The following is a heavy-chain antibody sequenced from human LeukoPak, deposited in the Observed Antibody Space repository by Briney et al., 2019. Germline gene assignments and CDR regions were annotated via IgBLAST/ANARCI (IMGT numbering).Heavy chain of an antibody. CDR1: GFTVSNYT. V-gene: IGHV3-21*01. J-gene: IGHJ6*03. CDR2: ISRRSTYI. CDR3: ARDRRQWLVRGYYMDV. Sequence: GGSLRLSCAASGFTVSNYTINWVRQPPGKGLEWVSSISRRSTYIYYADSVKGRFTISKDNAKNSLYLQMDSLRAEDTAVYYCARDRRQWLVRGYYMDVWGKGTTVTVSS. D-gene: IGHD6-19*01.